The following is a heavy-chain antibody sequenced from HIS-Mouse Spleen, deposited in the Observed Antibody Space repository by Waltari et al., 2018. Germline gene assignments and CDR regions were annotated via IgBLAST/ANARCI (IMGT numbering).Heavy chain of an antibody. D-gene: IGHD2-15*01. V-gene: IGHV4-38-2*02. CDR1: GYSISSGYY. J-gene: IGHJ4*02. Sequence: QVQLQESGPGLVKPSETLSLTCTVPGYSISSGYYSGWLRRPPGKGLEWIGSIYHRGSTYYNPSLKSRVTISVDTSKNQFSLKLSSVTAADTAVYYCARDAAYCSGGSCYHFDYWGQGTLVTVSS. CDR2: IYHRGST. CDR3: ARDAAYCSGGSCYHFDY.